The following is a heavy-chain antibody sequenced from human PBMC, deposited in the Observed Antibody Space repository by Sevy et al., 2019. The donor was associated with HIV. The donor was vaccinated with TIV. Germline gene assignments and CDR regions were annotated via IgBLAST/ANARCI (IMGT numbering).Heavy chain of an antibody. D-gene: IGHD6-13*01. CDR1: GFTFSSYA. V-gene: IGHV3-30-3*01. Sequence: GGSLRLSCAASGFTFSSYAMHWVRQAPGKGLEWVAVISYDGSNKYYADSVKGRFTISRDNSKNTLYLQMNSLRAEDTAVYYCARNLFTRSSSWTNDPRYYYGMDVWGQGTTVTVSS. CDR3: ARNLFTRSSSWTNDPRYYYGMDV. CDR2: ISYDGSNK. J-gene: IGHJ6*02.